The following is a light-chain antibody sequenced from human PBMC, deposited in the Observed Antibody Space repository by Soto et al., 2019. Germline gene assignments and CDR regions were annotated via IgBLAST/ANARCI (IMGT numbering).Light chain of an antibody. CDR3: QQYGRSPWT. J-gene: IGKJ1*01. CDR1: QSVSSSY. CDR2: DAS. V-gene: IGKV3-20*01. Sequence: EIVLRQSPGTLSLSPGERATLSCRASQSVSSSYLAWYQQKPGQAPRLLIFDASSRATGISDRFSGSGSGTDFTLTISRLEPEDFAVYYCQQYGRSPWTFGQGTKVDIK.